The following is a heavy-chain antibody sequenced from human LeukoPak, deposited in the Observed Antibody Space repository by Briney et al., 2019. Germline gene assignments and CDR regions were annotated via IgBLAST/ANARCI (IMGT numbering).Heavy chain of an antibody. CDR2: ISSSTGNT. D-gene: IGHD2-15*01. CDR3: VRCSGGNCYGTNYFEH. CDR1: GYAFTTHA. Sequence: EASVKVFCKTSGYAFTTHAITWLRQVPGRGLEWLGWISSSTGNTNYGRTVRGRVTMTTDASTTTAYMELRNLRSDDSAIYYCVRCSGGNCYGTNYFEHWGRGTLVSVSS. V-gene: IGHV1-18*04. J-gene: IGHJ1*01.